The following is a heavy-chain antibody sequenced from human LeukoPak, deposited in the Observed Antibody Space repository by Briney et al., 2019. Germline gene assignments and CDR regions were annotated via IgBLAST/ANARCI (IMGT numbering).Heavy chain of an antibody. V-gene: IGHV1-69*13. CDR2: IIPIFGTA. CDR3: ARDFPKYYSGSPDGWFDP. CDR1: GYSFTTYG. J-gene: IGHJ5*02. Sequence: SVKVSCKASGYSFTTYGISWVRQAPGQGLEWMGGIIPIFGTANYAQKFQGRVTITADESTSTAYMELSSLRSEDTAVYYCARDFPKYYSGSPDGWFDPWGQGTLVTVSS. D-gene: IGHD1-26*01.